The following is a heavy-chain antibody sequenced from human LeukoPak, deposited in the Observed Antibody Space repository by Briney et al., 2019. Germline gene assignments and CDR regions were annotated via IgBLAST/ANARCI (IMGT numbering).Heavy chain of an antibody. D-gene: IGHD2-15*01. CDR1: GGTFSSYA. CDR3: ARDFEDCSGGSCLYYFDY. CDR2: IIPIFGTA. Sequence: SSVKVSCKASGGTFSSYAISWVRQAPGQGLEWKGRIIPIFGTANYAQKFQGRVTITTDESTSTAYMELSSLRSEDTAVYYCARDFEDCSGGSCLYYFDYWGQRTLVTVSS. J-gene: IGHJ4*02. V-gene: IGHV1-69*05.